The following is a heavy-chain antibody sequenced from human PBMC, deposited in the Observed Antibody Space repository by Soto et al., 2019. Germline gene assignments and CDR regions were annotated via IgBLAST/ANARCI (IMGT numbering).Heavy chain of an antibody. V-gene: IGHV4-34*01. J-gene: IGHJ3*02. Sequence: QVQLQQWGAGLLKPSETLSLTCAVYGGSFSGYYWSWIRQPPGKGLEWIGEINHSGSTNYNPSLKSRVTISVDTSKNQCSLKLSSVTAADTAVYYCAVDYYGYHDAFDIWGQGTMVTVSS. CDR3: AVDYYGYHDAFDI. D-gene: IGHD3-10*01. CDR2: INHSGST. CDR1: GGSFSGYY.